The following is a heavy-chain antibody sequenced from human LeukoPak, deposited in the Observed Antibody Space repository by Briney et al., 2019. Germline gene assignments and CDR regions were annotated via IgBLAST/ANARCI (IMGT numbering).Heavy chain of an antibody. CDR2: ISWNSSSI. Sequence: GGSLRLSCAASGFTFDDYAMHWVRQAPGKGLEWVSGISWNSSSIGYADSVKGRFTISRDNAKNSLYLQMNSLRAEDMALYYCAKDISATVTSWAMDVWGKGTTVTVSS. V-gene: IGHV3-9*03. CDR3: AKDISATVTSWAMDV. J-gene: IGHJ6*03. D-gene: IGHD4-17*01. CDR1: GFTFDDYA.